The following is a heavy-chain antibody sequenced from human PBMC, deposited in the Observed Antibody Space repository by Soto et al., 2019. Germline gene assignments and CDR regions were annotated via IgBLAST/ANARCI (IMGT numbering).Heavy chain of an antibody. CDR2: IYYSGST. CDR3: ASPYYYDSSGYYDY. J-gene: IGHJ4*02. D-gene: IGHD3-22*01. V-gene: IGHV4-39*01. CDR1: GGSISSSSYY. Sequence: SETLSLTCTVSGGSISSSSYYWGWIRQPPGKGLEWIGSIYYSGSTYYNPSLKSRVTISVDASKNQFSLKLSSVTAADTAVYYCASPYYYDSSGYYDYWGQGTLVTVSS.